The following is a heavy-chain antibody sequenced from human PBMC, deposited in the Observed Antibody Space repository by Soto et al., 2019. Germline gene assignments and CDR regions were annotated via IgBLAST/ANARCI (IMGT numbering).Heavy chain of an antibody. V-gene: IGHV3-30*18. CDR1: GFTFSSYG. CDR2: ISYDGSNK. D-gene: IGHD2-21*02. CDR3: AKDHCGGDCYADY. Sequence: LRLSCAASGFTFSSYGMHWVRQAPGKGLEWVAVISYDGSNKYYADSVKGRFTISRDNSKNTLYLQMNSLRAEDTAVYYCAKDHCGGDCYADYWGQGTLVTVSS. J-gene: IGHJ4*02.